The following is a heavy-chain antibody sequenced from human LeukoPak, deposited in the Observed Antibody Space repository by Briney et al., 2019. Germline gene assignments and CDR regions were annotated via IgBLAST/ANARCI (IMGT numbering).Heavy chain of an antibody. D-gene: IGHD4-17*01. CDR3: ARRMTTVTTVAFDI. CDR1: GGSISSSSYC. V-gene: IGHV4-39*01. Sequence: SETLSLTCTVSGGSISSSSYCWGWIRQPPGKGLEWIGSIYYSGSTYYNPSLKSRVTISVDTSKNQFSLKLSSVTAADTAVYYCARRMTTVTTVAFDIWGQGTMVTVSS. CDR2: IYYSGST. J-gene: IGHJ3*02.